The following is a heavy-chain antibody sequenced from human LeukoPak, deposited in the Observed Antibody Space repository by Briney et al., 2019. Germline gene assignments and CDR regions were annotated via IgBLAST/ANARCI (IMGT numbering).Heavy chain of an antibody. Sequence: QAGGSLRLSCAASGFVVSTNYMTWVRQPPGKGLEWVSVIYKDGRTFYTDSVKGRFTISRDNSKNTLSLQMNSLRAEDTAVYHCARGKGYCSSTSCYGDYYYGMDVWGQGTTVTVSS. CDR1: GFVVSTNY. J-gene: IGHJ6*02. CDR2: IYKDGRT. V-gene: IGHV3-53*05. D-gene: IGHD2-2*01. CDR3: ARGKGYCSSTSCYGDYYYGMDV.